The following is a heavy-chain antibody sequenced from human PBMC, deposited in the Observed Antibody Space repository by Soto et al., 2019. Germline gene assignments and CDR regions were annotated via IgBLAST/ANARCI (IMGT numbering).Heavy chain of an antibody. D-gene: IGHD2-15*01. Sequence: ASVKVSCKASGYTFTGYYIHWVRQAPGQGLEWMGWINPNSGGTNYAQKFQGRVTMTRDTSISTAYMELSRLRSDDTAVYYCARDRHCSGGSCYYGMDVWGQGTTVTVS. V-gene: IGHV1-2*02. CDR3: ARDRHCSGGSCYYGMDV. CDR2: INPNSGGT. CDR1: GYTFTGYY. J-gene: IGHJ6*02.